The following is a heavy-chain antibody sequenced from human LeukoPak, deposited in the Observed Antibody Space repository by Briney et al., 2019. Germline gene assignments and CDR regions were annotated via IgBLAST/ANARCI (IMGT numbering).Heavy chain of an antibody. CDR2: ISGSGGST. V-gene: IGHV3-23*01. Sequence: QAGGSLRLSCAASGFTFSSYAMSWVRQAPGKGLEWVSAISGSGGSTYYADSVKGRFTISRDNSKNTLYLQMNSLRAEDTAVYYCAKDDCSGGSCYYHYGMDVWGQGTTVTVSS. D-gene: IGHD2-15*01. CDR1: GFTFSSYA. CDR3: AKDDCSGGSCYYHYGMDV. J-gene: IGHJ6*02.